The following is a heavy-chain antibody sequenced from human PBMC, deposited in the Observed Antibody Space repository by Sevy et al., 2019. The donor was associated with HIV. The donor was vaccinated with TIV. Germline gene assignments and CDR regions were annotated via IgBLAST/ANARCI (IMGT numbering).Heavy chain of an antibody. V-gene: IGHV1-18*01. Sequence: ASVKVSCKASGYIFTSYVINWVRQAPGQGLEWMGWISADNDNTNYAQKLQGRVTMTTDTSTSTAYMELRSLRSDDSAVYYWAREECIAAGGSFDYWGQGTLVTVSS. CDR1: GYIFTSYV. J-gene: IGHJ4*02. CDR3: AREECIAAGGSFDY. D-gene: IGHD6-13*01. CDR2: ISADNDNT.